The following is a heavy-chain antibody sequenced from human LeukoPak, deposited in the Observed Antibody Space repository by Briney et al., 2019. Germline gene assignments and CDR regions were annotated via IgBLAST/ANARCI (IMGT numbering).Heavy chain of an antibody. Sequence: SVKVSCKASGGTFSSYAISWVRQAPGQGLEWMGGIIPIFGTANYAQKFQGRVTITADESTSTAYMELSSLRSEDTAVYCCARDRGDDPQPYYFDYWGQGTLVTVSS. J-gene: IGHJ4*02. CDR2: IIPIFGTA. CDR1: GGTFSSYA. V-gene: IGHV1-69*13. CDR3: ARDRGDDPQPYYFDY. D-gene: IGHD2-2*01.